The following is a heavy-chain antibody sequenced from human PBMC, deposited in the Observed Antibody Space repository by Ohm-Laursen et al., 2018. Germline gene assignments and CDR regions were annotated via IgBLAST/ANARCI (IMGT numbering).Heavy chain of an antibody. Sequence: SLRLSCTASGFTFDDYAMHWVRQAPGQGLEWVSGISWNSGSIGYADSVKGRFTISRDNAKNSLYLQMNSLRAEDTGLYYCAKDISYGSGSRYCYGMDVWGQGTTVTVSS. J-gene: IGHJ6*02. D-gene: IGHD3-10*01. CDR1: GFTFDDYA. CDR3: AKDISYGSGSRYCYGMDV. V-gene: IGHV3-9*01. CDR2: ISWNSGSI.